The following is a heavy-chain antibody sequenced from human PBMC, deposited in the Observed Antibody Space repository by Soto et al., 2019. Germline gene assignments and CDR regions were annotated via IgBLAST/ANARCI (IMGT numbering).Heavy chain of an antibody. CDR2: IIPIFGTA. CDR3: ARDSISNLAAYYYGMDV. J-gene: IGHJ6*02. D-gene: IGHD3-9*01. CDR1: GGIFSSYA. V-gene: IGHV1-69*06. Sequence: QVQLVQSGAEVKKPGSSVKVSCKASGGIFSSYAISWVRQAPGQGLEWMGGIIPIFGTANYAQKFQGRVTITADKSTSTAYMELSSLRSEDTAVYYCARDSISNLAAYYYGMDVWGQGTTVTVSS.